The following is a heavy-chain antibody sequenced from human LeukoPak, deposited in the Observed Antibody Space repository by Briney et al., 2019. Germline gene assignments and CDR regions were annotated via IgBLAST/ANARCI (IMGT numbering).Heavy chain of an antibody. J-gene: IGHJ4*02. CDR3: AKRFCSSTSCYAHFDY. D-gene: IGHD2-2*01. CDR2: ISGSGGST. Sequence: GGTLRLSCAASGFTFSSNAMSWVRQAPGKGLEWVSAISGSGGSTYYADSVKGRFTTSRDNSKNTLYLQMNSLRAEDTAVYYCAKRFCSSTSCYAHFDYWGQGTLVTVSS. V-gene: IGHV3-23*01. CDR1: GFTFSSNA.